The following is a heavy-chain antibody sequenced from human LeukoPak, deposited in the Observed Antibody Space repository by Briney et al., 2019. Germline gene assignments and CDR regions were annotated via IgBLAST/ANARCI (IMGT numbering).Heavy chain of an antibody. Sequence: GGSLRLSCAASGFTFSNYAMSWVRQAPRTGLEWVSSISGSGDSTYYAASVKGRFTISRDNSKNTLYLQMNGLRAEDTAVYYCAKVGSSGWTLYYFDYWGQGTLVTVSS. CDR1: GFTFSNYA. D-gene: IGHD6-19*01. CDR2: ISGSGDST. J-gene: IGHJ4*02. V-gene: IGHV3-23*01. CDR3: AKVGSSGWTLYYFDY.